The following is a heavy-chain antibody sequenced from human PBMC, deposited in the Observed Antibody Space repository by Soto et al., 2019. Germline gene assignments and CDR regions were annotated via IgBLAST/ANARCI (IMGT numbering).Heavy chain of an antibody. Sequence: VASVKVSCKASGYTFSNCAMHWMRQAPGQSLEWMGKINGGDGNTKYSQKFQGRVTITRDTSASTAYMDLSSLESEDTAVYYCVRGSGNNCQAFDYWGQGTLVTVSS. V-gene: IGHV1-3*01. J-gene: IGHJ4*02. D-gene: IGHD1-1*01. CDR2: INGGDGNT. CDR3: VRGSGNNCQAFDY. CDR1: GYTFSNCA.